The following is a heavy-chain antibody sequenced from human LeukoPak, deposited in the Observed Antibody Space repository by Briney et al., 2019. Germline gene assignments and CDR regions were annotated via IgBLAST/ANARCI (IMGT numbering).Heavy chain of an antibody. CDR3: AKDYGDFWSGLDAFDI. CDR2: IRYDGSNK. J-gene: IGHJ3*02. CDR1: GFTFSSYG. D-gene: IGHD3-3*01. V-gene: IGHV3-30*02. Sequence: PGGCLSLSCAASGFTFSSYGMHGVRESAGKGREGGAVIRYDGSNKSYADSVKGRFTISRDNSKTTLYLKMNSMRAEDTAVYYCAKDYGDFWSGLDAFDIWGQGTMVTVSS.